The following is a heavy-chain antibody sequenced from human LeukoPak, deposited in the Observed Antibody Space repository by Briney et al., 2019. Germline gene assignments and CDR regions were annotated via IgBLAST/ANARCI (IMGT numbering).Heavy chain of an antibody. CDR3: ARDRVLLWFGELEGTSGYYGMDV. CDR1: GYTFTGYY. Sequence: RASVKVSCKASGYTFTGYYMHWVRQAPGQGLEWMGWINPNSGDTNYAQKFQGRVTMTRDTSITTAYMELSRLRSDDTAVYYCARDRVLLWFGELEGTSGYYGMDVWGQGTTVTVSS. V-gene: IGHV1-2*02. D-gene: IGHD3-10*01. CDR2: INPNSGDT. J-gene: IGHJ6*02.